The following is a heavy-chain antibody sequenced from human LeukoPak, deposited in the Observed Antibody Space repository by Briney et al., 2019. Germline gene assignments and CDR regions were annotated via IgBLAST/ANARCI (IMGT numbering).Heavy chain of an antibody. CDR3: ARDPDSAAGFDY. J-gene: IGHJ4*02. D-gene: IGHD3-10*01. CDR1: GGSISSSSYY. V-gene: IGHV4-39*07. Sequence: SETLSVICTVSGGSISSSSYYWGWIRQPPGKGLEWIGSIYYSGSNYYNPSLKSRVTISVDTSKNQFSLKLSSVTAADTAIYYCARDPDSAAGFDYWGQGTLVTVSS. CDR2: IYYSGSN.